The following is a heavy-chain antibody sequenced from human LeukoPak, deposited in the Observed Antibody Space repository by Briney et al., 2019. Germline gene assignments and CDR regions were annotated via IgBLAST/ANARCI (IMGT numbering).Heavy chain of an antibody. J-gene: IGHJ5*02. CDR3: ARELEVATTQGFDP. D-gene: IGHD5-12*01. CDR2: ISAYNGNT. Sequence: ASVKVSCKASGYTFTSYGISWVRQAPGQGLEWMGWISAYNGNTNYAQKLQGRVTMTTDTSTSTAYMELRSLRSDDTAVYYCARELEVATTQGFDPWGQGTLVTVSS. CDR1: GYTFTSYG. V-gene: IGHV1-18*01.